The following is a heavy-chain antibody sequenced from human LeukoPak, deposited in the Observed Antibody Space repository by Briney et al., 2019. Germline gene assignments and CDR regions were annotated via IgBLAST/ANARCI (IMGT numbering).Heavy chain of an antibody. V-gene: IGHV3-74*01. D-gene: IGHD2-2*01. Sequence: PGGSLRLSCAASGFTFSSYWMHWVRQAPGNGLVWVSRINSDGSSTSYADSVKGRFTISRDNAKNTLYLQMNSLRAEDTAVYYCARGYCSSTSCSNWFDPWGQGTLVSVAS. J-gene: IGHJ5*02. CDR1: GFTFSSYW. CDR3: ARGYCSSTSCSNWFDP. CDR2: INSDGSST.